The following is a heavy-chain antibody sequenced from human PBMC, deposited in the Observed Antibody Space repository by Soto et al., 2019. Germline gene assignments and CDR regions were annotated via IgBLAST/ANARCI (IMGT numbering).Heavy chain of an antibody. V-gene: IGHV4-59*01. Sequence: SDTLSLTSTVFGVSISGYYLSRIRQRPGKGLEWIGYMYNTGSTIYNPSLKSRVTISVDTSKNQFSLKLNSVTAADTAVYYCARDLWGYCGADCYPLDVWGQGTTVTVS. CDR2: MYNTGST. D-gene: IGHD2-21*02. J-gene: IGHJ6*02. CDR3: ARDLWGYCGADCYPLDV. CDR1: GVSISGYY.